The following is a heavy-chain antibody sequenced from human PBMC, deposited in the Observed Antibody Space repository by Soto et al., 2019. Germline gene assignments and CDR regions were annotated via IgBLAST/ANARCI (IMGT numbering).Heavy chain of an antibody. CDR1: GFTFSSYA. CDR2: ISYDGSNK. D-gene: IGHD6-19*01. Sequence: GGSLRLSCAGSGFTFSSYAMHWVRQAPGKGLEWVAVISYDGSNKYYAESVKGRFTISRDNSRNTLFLQMDSLRPEDTAFYYCVRVQSSGWFPAPLDLWGQGTLVTVSS. CDR3: VRVQSSGWFPAPLDL. V-gene: IGHV3-30-3*01. J-gene: IGHJ5*02.